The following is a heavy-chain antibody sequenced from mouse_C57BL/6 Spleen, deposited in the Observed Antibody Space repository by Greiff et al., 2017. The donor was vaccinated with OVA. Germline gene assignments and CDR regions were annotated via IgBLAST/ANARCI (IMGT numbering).Heavy chain of an antibody. J-gene: IGHJ1*03. V-gene: IGHV1-64*01. CDR3: ARIGLLRSPHWYFDV. CDR2: IHPNSGST. D-gene: IGHD1-1*01. CDR1: GYTFTSYW. Sequence: QVQLQQPGAELVKPGASVKLSCKASGYTFTSYWMHWVKQRPGQGLEWIGMIHPNSGSTNYNEKFKSKATLTVDKSSSTAYMQLSSLTSEDSAVYYSARIGLLRSPHWYFDVWGTGTTVTVSS.